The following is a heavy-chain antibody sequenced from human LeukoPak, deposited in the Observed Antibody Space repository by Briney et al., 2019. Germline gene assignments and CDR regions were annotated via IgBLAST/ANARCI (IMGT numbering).Heavy chain of an antibody. D-gene: IGHD4-11*01. CDR3: ARLYSSSLGRVFDY. Sequence: PSETLSLTCTVSGGSITSYYWSWIRQPPGKGLEWIAYIYNSGSTNYNPSLKSRVTISVDTSKNQFSLKLSSVTAADTAVYYCARLYSSSLGRVFDYWGQGTLVTVSS. J-gene: IGHJ4*02. V-gene: IGHV4-59*01. CDR2: IYNSGST. CDR1: GGSITSYY.